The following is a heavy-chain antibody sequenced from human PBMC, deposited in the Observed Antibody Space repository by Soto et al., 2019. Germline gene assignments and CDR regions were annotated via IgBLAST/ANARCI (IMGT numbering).Heavy chain of an antibody. J-gene: IGHJ4*02. CDR2: IIPIFGTA. CDR1: GGTFSSYA. CDR3: ARLPVADLDRDY. V-gene: IGHV1-69*12. Sequence: QVQLVQSGAEVKKPGSSVKVSCKASGGTFSSYAISWVRQAPGQGLEWMGGIIPIFGTANYAKKFQGRVTITAAESTSTAAMELSRLRSEDTAVYYCARLPVADLDRDYWGQGTLVTVSS.